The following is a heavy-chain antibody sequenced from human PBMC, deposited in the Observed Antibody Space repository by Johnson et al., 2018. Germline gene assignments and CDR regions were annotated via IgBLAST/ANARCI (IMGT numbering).Heavy chain of an antibody. Sequence: QVQLVQSGGGVVQPGRSLRLSCAASGFTFSRYGMHWVRQAPGKGLEWVAVISYEGSNKYYADSVKGRFTISRDNSKNTLYLQMNRLRAEDTAVYYCARGRSWGIQLYYYYYGMDVWGQGTTVTVSS. V-gene: IGHV3-30*03. CDR3: ARGRSWGIQLYYYYYGMDV. CDR2: ISYEGSNK. D-gene: IGHD5-18*01. J-gene: IGHJ6*02. CDR1: GFTFSRYG.